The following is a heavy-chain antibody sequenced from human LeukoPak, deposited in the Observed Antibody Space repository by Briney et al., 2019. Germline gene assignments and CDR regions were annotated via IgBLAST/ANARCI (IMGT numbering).Heavy chain of an antibody. V-gene: IGHV4-34*01. CDR2: INHSGST. Sequence: SETLSLTCAVYGGSFSGYYWSWIRQPPGKGLEWIGEINHSGSTNYNPSLKSRVTISVDTSKNQFSLKLSSVTAADTAVYYCARVPTSAVAGIYAFDIWGQGTMVTVSS. J-gene: IGHJ3*02. D-gene: IGHD6-19*01. CDR1: GGSFSGYY. CDR3: ARVPTSAVAGIYAFDI.